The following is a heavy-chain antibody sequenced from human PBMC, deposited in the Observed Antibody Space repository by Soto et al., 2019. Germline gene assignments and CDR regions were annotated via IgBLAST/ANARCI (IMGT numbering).Heavy chain of an antibody. CDR1: GFTFGDYA. V-gene: IGHV3-49*03. CDR3: TRALCGYSRLKNVYYFDY. CDR2: IRSKAYGGTT. J-gene: IGHJ4*02. D-gene: IGHD6-13*01. Sequence: PGGSLRLSCTASGFTFGDYAMSWFRQAPGKGLEWVGFIRSKAYGGTTEYAASVKGRFTISRDDSKSIAYLQMNSLKTEDTAVYYCTRALCGYSRLKNVYYFDYWGQGNLVTVSS.